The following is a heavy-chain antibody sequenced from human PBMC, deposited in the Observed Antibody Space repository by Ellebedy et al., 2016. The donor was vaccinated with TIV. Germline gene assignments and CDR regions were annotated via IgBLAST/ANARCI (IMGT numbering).Heavy chain of an antibody. CDR1: GYTFTTYD. CDR3: ASATYYYDSSGYYYRYLQH. V-gene: IGHV1-8*03. CDR2: MNPNTGST. J-gene: IGHJ1*01. D-gene: IGHD3-22*01. Sequence: AASVKVSCKASGYTFTTYDINWVRQATGQGLEWMGWMNPNTGSTGYAQKFQGRVTITRNTSIRTAYMELSSLRSEDTAVYSCASATYYYDSSGYYYRYLQHWGQGTLVTVSS.